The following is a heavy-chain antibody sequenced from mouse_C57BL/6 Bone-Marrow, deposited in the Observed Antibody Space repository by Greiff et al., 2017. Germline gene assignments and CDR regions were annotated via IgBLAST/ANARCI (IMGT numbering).Heavy chain of an antibody. Sequence: QVQLQQPGAELVKPGASVKMSCEASGYTFTSYWITWVKQRPGQGLEWIGDIYPGSGSTNYNEKFKSKATLTVDTSSSTAYMQLSSLTSEDSAVYYCARHSITTVVALDYWGQGTTLTVSS. D-gene: IGHD1-1*01. CDR3: ARHSITTVVALDY. V-gene: IGHV1-55*01. J-gene: IGHJ2*01. CDR2: IYPGSGST. CDR1: GYTFTSYW.